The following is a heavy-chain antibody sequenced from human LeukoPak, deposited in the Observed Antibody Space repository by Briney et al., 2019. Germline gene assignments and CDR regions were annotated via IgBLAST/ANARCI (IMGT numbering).Heavy chain of an antibody. CDR2: IKSKTDGWTT. V-gene: IGHV3-15*01. Sequence: GGSLRLSCAASGFTFSNAWMSWVRQAPGKGLEWVGRIKSKTDGWTTDYAARVKGRFTISRDDSKNTLYLQMNSLKTEDTAVYYCTTDRMVRDVLDYWGQGTLVTVSS. CDR3: TTDRMVRDVLDY. D-gene: IGHD3-10*01. CDR1: GFTFSNAW. J-gene: IGHJ4*02.